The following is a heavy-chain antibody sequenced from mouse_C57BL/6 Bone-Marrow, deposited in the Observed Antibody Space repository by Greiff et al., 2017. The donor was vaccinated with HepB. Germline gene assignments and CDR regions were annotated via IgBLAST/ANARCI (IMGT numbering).Heavy chain of an antibody. CDR2: ISSGGSYT. CDR3: ARPQGGGGYFDV. Sequence: EVQLQQSGGDLVKPGGSLKLSCAASGFTFSSYGMSWVRQTPDKRLEWVATISSGGSYTYYPDSVKGRFTITRDKAKNTLYLQMSSLKSEDTAMSYCARPQGGGGYFDVWGTGTTVTVSS. CDR1: GFTFSSYG. V-gene: IGHV5-6*01. J-gene: IGHJ1*03.